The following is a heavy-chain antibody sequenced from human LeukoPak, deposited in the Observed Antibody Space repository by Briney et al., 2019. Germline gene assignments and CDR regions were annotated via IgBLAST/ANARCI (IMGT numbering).Heavy chain of an antibody. CDR3: ARDRPFDY. CDR2: ISGSGGST. CDR1: GFTVSSNY. J-gene: IGHJ4*02. V-gene: IGHV3-23*01. Sequence: PGGSLRLSCAASGFTVSSNYMSWVRQAPGRGLEWVSAISGSGGSTYYVASVKGRFTISRDNSTNTLYLQMNSLRVEDTAVYYCARDRPFDYWGQGTLVTVSS.